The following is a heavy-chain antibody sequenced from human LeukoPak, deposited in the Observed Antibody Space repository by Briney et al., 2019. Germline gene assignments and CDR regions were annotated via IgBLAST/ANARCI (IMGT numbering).Heavy chain of an antibody. CDR3: ARAHYYYYMDV. Sequence: ASVKVSCKASGYTFTTYNINWVRQAPGQGLEWMGWISGYNGNTNYAQNLQGRVTMTTDTSTSTAYMELRSLRSDDTAMYYCARAHYYYYMDVWGKGTTVTVSS. V-gene: IGHV1-18*01. J-gene: IGHJ6*03. CDR2: ISGYNGNT. CDR1: GYTFTTYN.